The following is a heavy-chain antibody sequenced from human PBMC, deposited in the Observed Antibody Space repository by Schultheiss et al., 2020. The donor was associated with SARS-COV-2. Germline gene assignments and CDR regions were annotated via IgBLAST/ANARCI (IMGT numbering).Heavy chain of an antibody. D-gene: IGHD3-10*01. J-gene: IGHJ4*02. CDR1: GASISSYY. Sequence: SETLSLTCTVSGASISSYYWSWIRQPPGKGLEWIGYISYTGSPSYNPSLKSRVTFSLDTSKKQFSLRLNSVTAADTAVYYCARAARVEQLFSVRGGHLDYWGRGTQVTVSS. CDR3: ARAARVEQLFSVRGGHLDY. CDR2: ISYTGSP. V-gene: IGHV4-59*01.